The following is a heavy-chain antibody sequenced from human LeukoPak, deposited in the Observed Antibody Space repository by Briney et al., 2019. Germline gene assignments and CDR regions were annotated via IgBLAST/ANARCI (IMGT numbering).Heavy chain of an antibody. D-gene: IGHD1-1*01. V-gene: IGHV3-74*01. Sequence: GGSLRLSCAASGFAFSTYWMHWVRQAPGKGLVWVSRIDGEGSVTKYTDSVKGRFTISRDNAKNTVYLQMNSLRAEDTAVYYCTTGGSYFFDYWGQGTLVTVSS. CDR2: IDGEGSVT. CDR3: TTGGSYFFDY. J-gene: IGHJ4*02. CDR1: GFAFSTYW.